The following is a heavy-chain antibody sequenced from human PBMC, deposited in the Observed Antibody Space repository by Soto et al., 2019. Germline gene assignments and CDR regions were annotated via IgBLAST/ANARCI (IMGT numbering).Heavy chain of an antibody. J-gene: IGHJ4*02. Sequence: EVQLVESGGGLVQPGGSLKLSCAASGFTFSGSHMHWVRQASGKGLEWVVRIGSKVENYGTLYAASVTGRFTISRDDSKATAFLQMNSLKTEATAVYYWGHLCPDGVCYSDFAYWGQGILVAVSS. CDR1: GFTFSGSH. CDR2: IGSKVENYGT. CDR3: GHLCPDGVCYSDFAY. V-gene: IGHV3-73*02. D-gene: IGHD2-8*01.